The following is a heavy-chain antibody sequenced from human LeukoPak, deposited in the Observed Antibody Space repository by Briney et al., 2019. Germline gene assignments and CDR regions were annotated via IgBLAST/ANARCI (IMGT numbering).Heavy chain of an antibody. V-gene: IGHV3-7*01. CDR2: INQDGSGK. J-gene: IGHJ4*02. CDR3: VRDFSLTRLERPFDY. D-gene: IGHD1-1*01. CDR1: GFTFSSYW. Sequence: PGGSLRLSCAASGFTFSSYWMSWVRQAPGKGLEWVANINQDGSGKYYVDSVRGRFTISRDNAKNSLYLQMNSLRVEDTAMYYCVRDFSLTRLERPFDYWGQGTLVTVSS.